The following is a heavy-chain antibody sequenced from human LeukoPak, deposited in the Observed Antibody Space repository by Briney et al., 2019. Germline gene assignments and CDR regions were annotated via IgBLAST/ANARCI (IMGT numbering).Heavy chain of an antibody. D-gene: IGHD5-18*01. CDR1: GFTFDDYA. J-gene: IGHJ4*02. CDR3: AKDLRGYNYGAFDY. Sequence: GGSLRLSCTASGFTFDDYAMHWVRQAPGKGLEWVSGISWNSGSIGYADSVKGRFTISRDNAKNSLYLQMNSLRAEDTAVYYCAKDLRGYNYGAFDYWGQGTLVTVSS. V-gene: IGHV3-9*01. CDR2: ISWNSGSI.